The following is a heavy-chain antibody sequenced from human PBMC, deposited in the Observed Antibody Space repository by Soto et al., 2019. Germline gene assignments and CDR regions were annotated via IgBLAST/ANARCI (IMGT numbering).Heavy chain of an antibody. Sequence: GGSLRLSCAASGFTFSGSAMHWVRQASGKGLEWVGRIRSKANSYATAYAASVKGRFTISRDDSKNTAYLQMNSLKTEDTAVYYCTRLPPSYCSGGSCGYYYMDVWGKGTTVTVSS. D-gene: IGHD2-15*01. J-gene: IGHJ6*03. CDR2: IRSKANSYAT. V-gene: IGHV3-73*01. CDR3: TRLPPSYCSGGSCGYYYMDV. CDR1: GFTFSGSA.